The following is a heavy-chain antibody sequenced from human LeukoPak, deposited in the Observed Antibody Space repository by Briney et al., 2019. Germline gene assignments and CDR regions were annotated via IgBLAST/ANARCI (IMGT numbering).Heavy chain of an antibody. V-gene: IGHV3-21*01. CDR1: GFTFSSYN. CDR2: ISSSSSYI. Sequence: GGSLRLSCAASGFTFSSYNMNWVRQAPGKGLEWVSSISSSSSYIYYADSVKGRFTISRDNAKNSLYLQMNSLRAEDTAVYYCARDGGYSYGTRYWGQGTLVTVSS. D-gene: IGHD5-18*01. J-gene: IGHJ4*02. CDR3: ARDGGYSYGTRY.